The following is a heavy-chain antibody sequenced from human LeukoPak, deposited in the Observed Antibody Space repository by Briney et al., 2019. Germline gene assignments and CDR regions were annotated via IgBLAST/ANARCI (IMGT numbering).Heavy chain of an antibody. J-gene: IGHJ4*02. Sequence: SETLSLTCAVYGGSFSGYYWSWIRQPPGKGLEWIGEINHSGSTNYNPSLKSRVTISVDTSKNQFSLKLSSVTAADTAVYYCARDQRKYYGSGSWGFDYWGQGTLVTVSS. V-gene: IGHV4-34*01. CDR3: ARDQRKYYGSGSWGFDY. CDR1: GGSFSGYY. D-gene: IGHD3-10*01. CDR2: INHSGST.